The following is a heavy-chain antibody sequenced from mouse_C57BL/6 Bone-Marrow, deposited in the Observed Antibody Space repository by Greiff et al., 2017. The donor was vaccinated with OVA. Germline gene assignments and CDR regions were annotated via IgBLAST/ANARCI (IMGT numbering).Heavy chain of an antibody. CDR3: ARHGEYGSVFDN. Sequence: EVKLVASGGDLVKPGGSLKLSCAASGFTFSSYGMSWVRQTPDKRLEWVATISSGGSYTYYPDSVQGRFTISSDNAKNTLSLQMSSLKSEDTTMYDGARHGEYGSVFDNWGQDTTLVVYS. V-gene: IGHV5-6*01. CDR1: GFTFSSYG. CDR2: ISSGGSYT. J-gene: IGHJ2*01. D-gene: IGHD1-1*01.